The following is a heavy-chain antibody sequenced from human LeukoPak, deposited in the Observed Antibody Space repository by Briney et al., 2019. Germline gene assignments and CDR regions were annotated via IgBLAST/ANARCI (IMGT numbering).Heavy chain of an antibody. V-gene: IGHV4-59*08. CDR1: GDSISSYY. CDR3: ARHSSSSRPNFDY. D-gene: IGHD6-13*01. CDR2: IHSSGST. J-gene: IGHJ4*02. Sequence: SETLSLTCAVSGDSISSYYWSWIRQPPGKGLEWIAYIHSSGSTNCSPSLKSRVTISIDTSKSQLSLRVNSVTAADTAVYYCARHSSSSRPNFDYWGQGTLVTVSS.